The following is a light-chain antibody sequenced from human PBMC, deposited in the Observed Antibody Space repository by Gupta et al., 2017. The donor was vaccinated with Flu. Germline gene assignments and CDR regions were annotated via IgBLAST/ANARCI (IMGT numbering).Light chain of an antibody. V-gene: IGLV3-21*02. CDR1: NIGSKS. CDR2: DDS. CDR3: QVWDSSSDHVV. J-gene: IGLJ2*01. Sequence: SSVLTQPPAVSVAPGQTARSTCGGNNIGSKSVHWYQQNPGQAPVLVVYDDSDRPSVIPERFSGSNYGTTATMTISRVEAGDEADYYCQVWDSSSDHVVFGGGTKLTVL.